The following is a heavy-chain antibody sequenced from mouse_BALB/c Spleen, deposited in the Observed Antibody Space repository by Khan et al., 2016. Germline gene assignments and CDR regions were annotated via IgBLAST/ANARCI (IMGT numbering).Heavy chain of an antibody. CDR1: GFDLSRYW. V-gene: IGHV4-1*02. Sequence: EVKLLESGGGLVQPGGSLKLSCAASGFDLSRYWMSWVRQAPGKGLEWIGEINPDSSTINYTPSLKDRFIISRDNAKNTLYLQVSKVRSEDTALYYCARAVYYGYLAYWGQGTLVSVSA. CDR2: INPDSSTI. D-gene: IGHD1-1*01. J-gene: IGHJ3*01. CDR3: ARAVYYGYLAY.